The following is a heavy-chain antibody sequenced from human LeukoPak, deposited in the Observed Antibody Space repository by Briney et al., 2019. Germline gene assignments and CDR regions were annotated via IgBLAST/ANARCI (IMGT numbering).Heavy chain of an antibody. V-gene: IGHV4-59*08. Sequence: SETLSLTCTVSGGSISSHYWSWIRQPPGKGLEWIGYIYYSGSTNYNPSLKSRVTISVDTSKNQFSLKLSSVTAADTAVYYCARHDDYYYGMDVWGQGTTVTVSS. CDR3: ARHDDYYYGMDV. CDR2: IYYSGST. CDR1: GGSISSHY. J-gene: IGHJ6*02.